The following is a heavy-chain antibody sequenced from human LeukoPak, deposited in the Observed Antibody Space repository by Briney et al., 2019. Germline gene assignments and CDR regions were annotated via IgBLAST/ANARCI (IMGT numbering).Heavy chain of an antibody. V-gene: IGHV3-53*01. Sequence: GGSLRLSCAASGFTVSSNYMSWVRQAPGKGLEWVSVIYGGGSTYYADSVKGRFTISRDNSKITLYLQMNSVIAEDTAVYYCASGYYYDSSGYYAHYWGQGTLVTVSS. CDR1: GFTVSSNY. CDR2: IYGGGST. J-gene: IGHJ4*02. D-gene: IGHD3-22*01. CDR3: ASGYYYDSSGYYAHY.